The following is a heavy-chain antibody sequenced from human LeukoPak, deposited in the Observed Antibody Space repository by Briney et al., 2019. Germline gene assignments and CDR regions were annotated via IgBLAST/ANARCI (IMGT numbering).Heavy chain of an antibody. D-gene: IGHD2-2*01. J-gene: IGHJ6*02. CDR3: ARARCSSTSCYGRYYYYGMDV. Sequence: PGGSLRLSCAASGFTFSSYGMHWVHQAPGKGLEWVAVIWYDGSNKYYADSVKGRFTISRDNSKNTLYLQMNSLRAEDTAVYYCARARCSSTSCYGRYYYYGMDVWGQGTTVTVSS. CDR2: IWYDGSNK. CDR1: GFTFSSYG. V-gene: IGHV3-33*01.